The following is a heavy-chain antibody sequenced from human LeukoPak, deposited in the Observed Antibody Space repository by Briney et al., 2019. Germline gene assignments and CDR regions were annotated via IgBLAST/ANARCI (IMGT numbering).Heavy chain of an antibody. CDR1: GGSISSYY. CDR2: IYYSGST. CDR3: ARLTFLGVRGVIIPGAFDI. J-gene: IGHJ3*02. D-gene: IGHD3-10*01. Sequence: SETLSLTCTVSGGSISSYYWSWIRQPPGKGLEWIGYIYYSGSTNYNPSLKSQVTISVDTSKNQFSLKLSSVTAADTAVYYCARLTFLGVRGVIIPGAFDIWGQGTMVTVSS. V-gene: IGHV4-59*08.